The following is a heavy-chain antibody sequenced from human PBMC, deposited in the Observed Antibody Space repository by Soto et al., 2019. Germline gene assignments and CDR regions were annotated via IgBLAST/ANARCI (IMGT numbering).Heavy chain of an antibody. J-gene: IGHJ3*02. V-gene: IGHV3-11*01. CDR1: GITFRDYY. CDR2: ISRSGSTI. Sequence: GGSLRLSCAASGITFRDYYMSWIRQAPGKGLEWGSYISRSGSTIYYADSVKGRFTISRDNAKNSLYLQMNSLRAEDTAVYYFARDAPRGYSYGYAFDIWGQGTMVTVSS. D-gene: IGHD5-18*01. CDR3: ARDAPRGYSYGYAFDI.